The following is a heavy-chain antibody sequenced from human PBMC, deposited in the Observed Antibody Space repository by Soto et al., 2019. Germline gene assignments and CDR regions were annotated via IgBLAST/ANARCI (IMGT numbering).Heavy chain of an antibody. CDR3: ATLGYCSSSSCYDPPFDP. CDR1: GGSFSGYY. J-gene: IGHJ5*02. CDR2: INHSGRT. D-gene: IGHD2-2*01. V-gene: IGHV4-34*01. Sequence: QVQLQQWGAGLLKPSETLSLTCAVYGGSFSGYYWSWIRQPPGKGLEWIGEINHSGRTNYNPSLKHRVTITVDTSKNQFSLQLSSVTAEDTAVYYCATLGYCSSSSCYDPPFDPWGQGTLVTVSS.